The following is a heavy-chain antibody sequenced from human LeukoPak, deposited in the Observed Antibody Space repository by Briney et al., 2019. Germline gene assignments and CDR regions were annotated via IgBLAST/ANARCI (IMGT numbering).Heavy chain of an antibody. CDR3: ARTSLGPYYYYMDV. CDR1: GGFISSYY. Sequence: SETVSLTCTVSGGFISSYYWSWIRQPAGKGLEWIGRIYTSGSTNYNPPLKSRVTISVDKSKYQFSLKLSSVTAADTAVYYCARTSLGPYYYYMDVWGKGTTVTVSS. CDR2: IYTSGST. J-gene: IGHJ6*03. D-gene: IGHD7-27*01. V-gene: IGHV4-4*07.